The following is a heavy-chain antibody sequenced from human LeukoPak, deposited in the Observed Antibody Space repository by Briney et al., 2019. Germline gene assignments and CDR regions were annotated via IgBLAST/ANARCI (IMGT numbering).Heavy chain of an antibody. CDR3: AKVRYSSSYYYGMDV. CDR2: ISYDGSNK. D-gene: IGHD6-13*01. CDR1: GFTFSNYG. Sequence: GGSLRLSCAASGFTFSNYGMHWVRQAPGKGLEWVAVISYDGSNKYNADSVKGRFTISRDNSKNTVYLQMNSLRAEDTAVYYCAKVRYSSSYYYGMDVWGQGTTVTVSS. V-gene: IGHV3-30*18. J-gene: IGHJ6*02.